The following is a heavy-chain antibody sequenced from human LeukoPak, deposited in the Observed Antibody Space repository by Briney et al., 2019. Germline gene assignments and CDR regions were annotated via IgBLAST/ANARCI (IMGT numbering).Heavy chain of an antibody. CDR3: VRLSWELGDGGVT. D-gene: IGHD1-26*01. CDR1: GFTFSSYW. V-gene: IGHV3-74*01. Sequence: PGGSLRLSCAASGFTFSSYWMHWVRQAPGKGLVWVSRINSDGSSTSYADSVKGRFTISRDNAKNTLYLQVNSLRAEDTAVYYCVRLSWELGDGGVTWGQGTLVTVSS. CDR2: INSDGSST. J-gene: IGHJ5*02.